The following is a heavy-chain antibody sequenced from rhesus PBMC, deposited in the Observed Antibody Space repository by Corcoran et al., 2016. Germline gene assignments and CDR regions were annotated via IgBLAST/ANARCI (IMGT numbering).Heavy chain of an antibody. CDR3: AKDLQLLY. Sequence: VQLVESGGGLVQPGGSLRLSCAASGFTFRNFGLSWVRQAPGKGREGGAYISNHYWTTYSAESLKGRFTISKYNSKNTLFLEVNNLRVEDTAVYYCAKDLQLLYWGQGVLVTVSS. J-gene: IGHJ4*01. V-gene: IGHV3S5*01. CDR2: ISNHYWTT. CDR1: GFTFRNFG. D-gene: IGHD1-44*01.